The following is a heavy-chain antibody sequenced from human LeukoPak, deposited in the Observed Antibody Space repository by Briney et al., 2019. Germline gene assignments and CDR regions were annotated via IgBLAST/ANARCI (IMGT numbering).Heavy chain of an antibody. CDR2: ISGSGGST. CDR3: AKDWARYCSGGSCLRGSYFDY. J-gene: IGHJ4*02. CDR1: GFTFSSYA. D-gene: IGHD2-15*01. Sequence: GGSLRLFCAASGFTFSSYAMSWVRQAPGKGLEWVSAISGSGGSTYYADSVKGRFTISRDNSKNTLYLQMNSLRAEDTAVYYCAKDWARYCSGGSCLRGSYFDYWGQGTLVTVSS. V-gene: IGHV3-23*01.